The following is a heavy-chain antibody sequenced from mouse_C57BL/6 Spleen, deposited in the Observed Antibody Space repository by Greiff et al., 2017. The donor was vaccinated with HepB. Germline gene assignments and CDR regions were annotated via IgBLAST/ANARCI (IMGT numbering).Heavy chain of an antibody. CDR1: GFSLTSYG. CDR3: ARSTPGMDY. CDR2: IWGVGST. Sequence: VKLQESGPGLVAPSQSLSITCTVSGFSLTSYGVDWVRQSPGKGLEWLGVIWGVGSTNYNSALKSRLSISKDNSKSQVFLKMNSLQTDDTAMYYCARSTPGMDYWGQGTSVTVSS. J-gene: IGHJ4*01. D-gene: IGHD1-1*01. V-gene: IGHV2-6*01.